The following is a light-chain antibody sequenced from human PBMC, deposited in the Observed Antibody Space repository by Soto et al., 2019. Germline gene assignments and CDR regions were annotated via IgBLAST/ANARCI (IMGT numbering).Light chain of an antibody. CDR2: DTS. CDR1: QSVSSN. J-gene: IGKJ4*01. CDR3: QPYKNWPLT. V-gene: IGKV3-15*01. Sequence: EIVVTQPPATLSVSPEARATLCCRASQSVSSNLAWYQQKPGQAPRLLIYDTSTRATGIPARFSGSRSGAEFTLTINGLQSEDFAVYYCQPYKNWPLTFDGGTKVDI.